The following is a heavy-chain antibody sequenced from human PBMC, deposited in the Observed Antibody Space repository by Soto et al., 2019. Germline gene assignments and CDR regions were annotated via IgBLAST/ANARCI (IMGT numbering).Heavy chain of an antibody. CDR1: GGFLSESY. CDR2: INHVGVT. J-gene: IGHJ5*02. Sequence: SEPLSHTRAVDGGFLSESYWTRIRQPPGKGLEWIGEINHVGVTNYNPSLKSRVTMSVDTSQNQFSLRLISVTAADTAMYFCVRIRYQLPSSVLRLDPWGQGPLATVSS. CDR3: VRIRYQLPSSVLRLDP. V-gene: IGHV4-34*01. D-gene: IGHD3-16*01.